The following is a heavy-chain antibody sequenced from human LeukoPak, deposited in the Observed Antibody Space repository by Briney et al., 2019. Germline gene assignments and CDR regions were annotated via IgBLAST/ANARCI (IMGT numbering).Heavy chain of an antibody. D-gene: IGHD6-13*01. Sequence: PGGSLRLSCAASGFTFSSYGMHWVRQAPGKGLEWVAVISYDGSNKCYADSVKGRFTISRDNSKNTLYLQMNSLRTEDTAVYYCAKPLDGRSWSGFQHWGQGTLVTVSS. CDR1: GFTFSSYG. V-gene: IGHV3-30*18. J-gene: IGHJ1*01. CDR3: AKPLDGRSWSGFQH. CDR2: ISYDGSNK.